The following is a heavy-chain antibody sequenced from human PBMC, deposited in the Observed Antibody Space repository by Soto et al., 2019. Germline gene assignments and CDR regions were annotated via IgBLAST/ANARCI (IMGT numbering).Heavy chain of an antibody. CDR1: GFTFSSYA. V-gene: IGHV3-23*01. CDR2: ISGSGGST. Sequence: GGSLRLSCAASGFTFSSYAMSWVRQAPGKGLEWVSAISGSGGSTYYADSVKGRFTISRDNSKNTLYLQMNSPRAEDTAVYYCARDPLLHCSSTSCYSQYGMDVWGQGTTVTVSS. D-gene: IGHD2-2*01. J-gene: IGHJ6*02. CDR3: ARDPLLHCSSTSCYSQYGMDV.